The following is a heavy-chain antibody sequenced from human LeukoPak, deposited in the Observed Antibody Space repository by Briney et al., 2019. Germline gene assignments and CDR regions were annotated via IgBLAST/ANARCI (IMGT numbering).Heavy chain of an antibody. D-gene: IGHD5-18*01. J-gene: IGHJ4*02. CDR3: ARSEYRVARVFDY. CDR2: IYPGDSDT. Sequence: GESLKISCKGFGNSFTSYWIGWVRQMPGKGLDWMGIIYPGDSDTRYSPSFQGQVTISADKSISTAYLQWSSLKASDTAMYYCARSEYRVARVFDYWGQGTLVTVSS. V-gene: IGHV5-51*01. CDR1: GNSFTSYW.